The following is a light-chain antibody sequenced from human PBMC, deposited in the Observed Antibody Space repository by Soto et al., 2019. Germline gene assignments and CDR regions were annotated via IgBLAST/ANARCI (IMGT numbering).Light chain of an antibody. Sequence: DIQLTQSPSFLSASVGDRVTVSCRASQDISTYLAWFQQKPGKVPQLLVYPASTLQDGVPSRFSGLGSGTEFTLTINNLQAEDFATYYCQHLRAYPFSFGQGTKWDIQ. J-gene: IGKJ2*03. CDR1: QDISTY. CDR3: QHLRAYPFS. V-gene: IGKV1-9*01. CDR2: PAS.